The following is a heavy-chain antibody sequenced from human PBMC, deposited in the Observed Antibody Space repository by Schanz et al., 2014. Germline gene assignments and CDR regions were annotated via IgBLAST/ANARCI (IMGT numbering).Heavy chain of an antibody. V-gene: IGHV3-66*01. CDR1: GFTFRNYW. Sequence: EVQLVESGGGLVQPGESLRVSCAASGFTFRNYWMSWVRQAPGKGLEWVSVIYSDGRTYYGDSVKGRFTISRDNSKNTLYLQMNSLRDEDTAMYYCAKRCSSTSCSHGAFDIWGQGTMVTVSS. CDR2: IYSDGRT. J-gene: IGHJ3*02. CDR3: AKRCSSTSCSHGAFDI. D-gene: IGHD2-2*01.